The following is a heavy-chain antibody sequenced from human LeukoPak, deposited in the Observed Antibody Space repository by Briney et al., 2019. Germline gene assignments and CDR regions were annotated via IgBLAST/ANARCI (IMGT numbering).Heavy chain of an antibody. CDR1: GYTFTSYY. Sequence: ASVKVSCKASGYTFTSYYMHWVRQAPGQGLEWMGIINLSGGSTSYAQKFQGRVTMTRDTSTSTVYMELSSLRSEDTAVYYCARDLSRYCSSTSCYSGWFDPWGQGTLVTVSS. CDR3: ARDLSRYCSSTSCYSGWFDP. D-gene: IGHD2-2*01. J-gene: IGHJ5*02. V-gene: IGHV1-46*03. CDR2: INLSGGST.